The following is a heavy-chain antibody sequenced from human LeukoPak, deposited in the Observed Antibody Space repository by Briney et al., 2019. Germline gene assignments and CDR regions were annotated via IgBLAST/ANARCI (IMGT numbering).Heavy chain of an antibody. CDR1: LYTFTGYF. V-gene: IGHV1-2*02. J-gene: IGHJ4*02. CDR2: INPNSGGT. D-gene: IGHD1-26*01. CDR3: ARVWEMGY. Sequence: ASVKVSCKASLYTFTGYFMHWVRQAPGQGVGWMGWINPNSGGTNYAQKFQGRVTMTRDTSISTGYMELRRLRSDDTAVYYCARVWEMGYWGQGTLVTVSS.